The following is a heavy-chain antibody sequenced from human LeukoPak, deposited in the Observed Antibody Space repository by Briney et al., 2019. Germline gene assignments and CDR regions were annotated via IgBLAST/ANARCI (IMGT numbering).Heavy chain of an antibody. CDR3: AKEVWQWLPPDY. J-gene: IGHJ4*02. CDR2: IQNDGSNE. CDR1: GFTFTNYG. Sequence: PGGSLRLSCAASGFTFTNYGMHWVRQAPGRGLEWVTFIQNDGSNEQYADSVKGRFTISRDNSKNTLYLQMNSLRAEDSAVYYCAKEVWQWLPPDYWGPGTLVTVSS. D-gene: IGHD6-19*01. V-gene: IGHV3-30*02.